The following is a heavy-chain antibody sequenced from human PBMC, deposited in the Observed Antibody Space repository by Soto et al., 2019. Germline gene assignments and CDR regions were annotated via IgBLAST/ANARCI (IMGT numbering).Heavy chain of an antibody. V-gene: IGHV3-23*01. J-gene: IGHJ3*02. Sequence: EVQLLESGGGLVQPGGSLRLSCAVSGFTFGSYAMSWVRQAPGKGLEWVSTMSGSGYNTFYADSVKGRFTISRDNSNNTVHLLMNNLRADDTALYYCVKQLLSLIVVADAFDIWGQGTMVTVSS. D-gene: IGHD3-22*01. CDR3: VKQLLSLIVVADAFDI. CDR1: GFTFGSYA. CDR2: MSGSGYNT.